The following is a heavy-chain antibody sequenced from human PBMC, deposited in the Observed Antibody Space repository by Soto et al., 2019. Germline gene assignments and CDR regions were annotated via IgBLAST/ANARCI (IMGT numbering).Heavy chain of an antibody. J-gene: IGHJ4*02. CDR1: GFTFSTYS. D-gene: IGHD3-22*01. CDR2: ISGTGGIT. V-gene: IGHV3-23*01. Sequence: GGSLRLSGAASGFTFSTYSINWVRQAPWKGLEWVSGISGTGGITYYADSVKGRFTITRDNSKNTLSLQMNNLRAEDTAVYYSAREPQGYDSGAYFLGAIDYCGQGTLVTFCS. CDR3: AREPQGYDSGAYFLGAIDY.